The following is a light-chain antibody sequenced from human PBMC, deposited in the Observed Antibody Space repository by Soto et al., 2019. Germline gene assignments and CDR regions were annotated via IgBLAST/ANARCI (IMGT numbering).Light chain of an antibody. CDR1: QSISNN. CDR3: QQYAGSPRT. CDR2: GAS. Sequence: EIVMTQSPATLSLSTGERATLSCRASQSISNNLAWYQQKPGQAPRLLIYGASSRATGIPDRFSGSGSGTDFTLTINRVEPEDFAVYFCQQYAGSPRTFGQGTKVDIK. V-gene: IGKV3-20*01. J-gene: IGKJ1*01.